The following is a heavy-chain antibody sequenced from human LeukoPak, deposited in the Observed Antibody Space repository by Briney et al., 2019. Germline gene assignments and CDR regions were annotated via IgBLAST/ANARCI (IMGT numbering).Heavy chain of an antibody. CDR2: ISGSGGST. CDR1: GFTFSSYA. V-gene: IGHV3-23*01. D-gene: IGHD2-2*01. Sequence: GGSLRLSCAASGFTFSSYAMSWVRQAPGKGLEWVSAISGSGGSTYYADSVKGRFTISRDNSKNTLYLQMNSPRAEDTAVYYCAKEVVPAAKGVYYYGMDVWGQGTTVTVSS. J-gene: IGHJ6*02. CDR3: AKEVVPAAKGVYYYGMDV.